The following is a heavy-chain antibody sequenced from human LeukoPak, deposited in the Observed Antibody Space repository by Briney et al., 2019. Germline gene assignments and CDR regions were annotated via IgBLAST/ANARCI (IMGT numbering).Heavy chain of an antibody. CDR3: ARLDGGATTFDY. CDR2: IYYSGST. CDR1: GGSISSYY. Sequence: SETLSLTCTVSGGSISSYYWSWIRQPPGKGREGFGYIYYSGSTNYNPSLKSRVTISVDTSKNQFSLKLSSVTAADTAVYYCARLDGGATTFDYCGQGTLVTVSS. J-gene: IGHJ4*02. V-gene: IGHV4-59*08. D-gene: IGHD1-26*01.